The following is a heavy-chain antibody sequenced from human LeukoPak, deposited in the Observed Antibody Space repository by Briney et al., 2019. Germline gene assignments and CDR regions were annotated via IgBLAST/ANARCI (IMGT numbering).Heavy chain of an antibody. CDR3: ARIYCSSTSCYWDRENWFDP. D-gene: IGHD2-2*01. J-gene: IGHJ5*02. Sequence: GESLKISCEGSGYSFTSYWIAWVRQMPGKGLEWMGIIYPGDSDTRYSPSFQGQVTISADKSISTAYLQWSSLKASDTAMYYCARIYCSSTSCYWDRENWFDPWGQGTLVTVSS. CDR2: IYPGDSDT. CDR1: GYSFTSYW. V-gene: IGHV5-51*01.